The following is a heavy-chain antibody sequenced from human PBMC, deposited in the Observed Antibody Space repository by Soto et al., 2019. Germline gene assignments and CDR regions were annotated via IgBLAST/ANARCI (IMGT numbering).Heavy chain of an antibody. CDR2: ITSNGGST. D-gene: IGHD3-10*02. J-gene: IGHJ3*02. V-gene: IGHV3-64D*06. Sequence: GGSLRLSCSASGFTLSSYAMHWVRQAPGKGLEYVSGITSNGGSTYYAEPVKGRLTISRDNSKNTLYLQMRSLRAEDTALYYCVNGAFYDREVRTFDIWGQGTMVTVSS. CDR3: VNGAFYDREVRTFDI. CDR1: GFTLSSYA.